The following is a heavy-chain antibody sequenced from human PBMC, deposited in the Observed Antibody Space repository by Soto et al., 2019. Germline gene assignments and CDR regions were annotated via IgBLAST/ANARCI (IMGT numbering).Heavy chain of an antibody. D-gene: IGHD4-17*01. J-gene: IGHJ4*02. V-gene: IGHV3-21*05. CDR3: AREDATVTPDYFDY. CDR2: ISSSGSTI. CDR1: GFTFSSYS. Sequence: EVQLVESGGGLVKPGGSLRLSCAASGFTFSSYSMNWVRQAPGKGLEWVSYISSSGSTIYYADSVKGRFTISRDNAKNSLYLQMNSLRAEDTAVYYCAREDATVTPDYFDYWGQGTLVTVSS.